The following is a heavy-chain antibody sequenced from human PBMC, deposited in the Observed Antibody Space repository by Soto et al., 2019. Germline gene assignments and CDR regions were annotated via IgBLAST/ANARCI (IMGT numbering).Heavy chain of an antibody. J-gene: IGHJ4*01. CDR1: GYTFASYT. V-gene: IGHV1-3*01. CDR3: ARVSMAPHAAIFYYDF. Sequence: DSVKVSCKASGYTFASYTLHWVRQAPGQRFEWLGWISAGNGNTKSSQKFQDRVTFDRNTSASTVSMELNSLRSEDTAIYYCARVSMAPHAAIFYYDFWGQGSLVTGS. D-gene: IGHD2-2*01. CDR2: ISAGNGNT.